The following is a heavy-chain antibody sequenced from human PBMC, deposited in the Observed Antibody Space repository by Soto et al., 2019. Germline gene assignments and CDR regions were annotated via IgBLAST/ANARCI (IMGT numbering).Heavy chain of an antibody. CDR3: ARDLPGYASGWPRE. Sequence: HPGGSLRLSCAASGFTVSSSYMSWVRQAPGKGLDWVSVIFGGGNTYYADSVKGRFTISRDNSKNTLYLQMNSLRAEDTAVYYCARDLPGYASGWPREWGQGTLVTVSS. V-gene: IGHV3-53*01. D-gene: IGHD6-19*01. J-gene: IGHJ4*02. CDR2: IFGGGNT. CDR1: GFTVSSSY.